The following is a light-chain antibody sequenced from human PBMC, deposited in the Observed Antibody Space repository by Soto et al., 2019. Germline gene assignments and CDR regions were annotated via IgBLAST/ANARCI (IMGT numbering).Light chain of an antibody. V-gene: IGKV1-33*01. J-gene: IGKJ2*01. CDR2: DAS. Sequence: DIQMTQSPSSLSASVGDRVTITCQASQDISNSLNWYQQKPGKAPQVLMYDASNLETGVPSRFSGSGSGPHFTFTISSLQPEDIGTYHCQQYNSLPRTFGQGTKLVIK. CDR1: QDISNS. CDR3: QQYNSLPRT.